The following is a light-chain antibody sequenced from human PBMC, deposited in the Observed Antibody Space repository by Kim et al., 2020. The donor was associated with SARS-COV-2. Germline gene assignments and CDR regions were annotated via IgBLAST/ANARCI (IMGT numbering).Light chain of an antibody. V-gene: IGKV3D-15*01. J-gene: IGKJ1*01. Sequence: IVMTQSPATLSVSPGERVTLSCRASQSVSGDLAWYHQKPGQAPRLLMYAASMRATGIPVRFSGSGSGTEFTLTISSLQSEDSGVYFCQQYHNRFSWTFGQGTKVDIK. CDR1: QSVSGD. CDR3: QQYHNRFSWT. CDR2: AAS.